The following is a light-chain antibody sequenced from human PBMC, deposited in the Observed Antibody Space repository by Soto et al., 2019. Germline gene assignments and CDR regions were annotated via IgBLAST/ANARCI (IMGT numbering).Light chain of an antibody. J-gene: IGKJ5*01. CDR1: ESISSTN. CDR3: QQYGSSLIT. Sequence: PGERAPLSCRSSESISSTNLGWYQQKPGQAPRLLIYAASSRATGIPVRFSGSGSGTDFTLTISRLEPEDFAVYYCQQYGSSLITFGQGTRLEI. V-gene: IGKV3-20*01. CDR2: AAS.